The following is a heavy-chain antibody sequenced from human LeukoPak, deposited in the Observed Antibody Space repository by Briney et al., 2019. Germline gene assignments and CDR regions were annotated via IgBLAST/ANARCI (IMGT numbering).Heavy chain of an antibody. V-gene: IGHV4-59*12. J-gene: IGHJ3*02. D-gene: IGHD6-13*01. CDR3: ARDLGSSWSNDAFDI. CDR1: GGSFSTYY. CDR2: IYYSGST. Sequence: SETLSLTCTVSGGSFSTYYWSWIRQPPGKGLEWIGNIYYSGSTNYNPSLKSRVTMSVDTSKNQFSLKLSSVTAADTAVYYCARDLGSSWSNDAFDIWGQGTMVTVSS.